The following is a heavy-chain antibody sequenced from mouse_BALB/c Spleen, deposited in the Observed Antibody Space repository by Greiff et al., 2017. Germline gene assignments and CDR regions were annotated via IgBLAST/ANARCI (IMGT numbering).Heavy chain of an antibody. J-gene: IGHJ1*01. D-gene: IGHD5-1*01. CDR2: IYPGNVNT. CDR1: GYTFTSYS. CDR3: ARSTSLDV. Sequence: VQLVESGPELVKPGASVRISCKASGYTFTSYSIHWVKQRPGQGLEWIGWIYPGNVNTKYNEKFKGKATLTADKSSSTAYMQLSSLTSEDSAVYVCARSTSLDVWGAGTTVTVSS. V-gene: IGHV1S56*01.